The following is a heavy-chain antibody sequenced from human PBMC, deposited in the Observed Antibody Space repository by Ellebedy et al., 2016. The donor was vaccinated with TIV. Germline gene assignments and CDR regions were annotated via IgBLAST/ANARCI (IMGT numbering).Heavy chain of an antibody. V-gene: IGHV3-53*01. CDR3: ARDAADRGGKFDY. D-gene: IGHD2-15*01. J-gene: IGHJ4*02. Sequence: PGGSLRLSCAASGFTVSSNYMNWVRQAPGKGLEWVSVIYSGADGGDTYYADSVKGRFTISRDNSTNTLYLQMNSLSAEDTAVYYCARDAADRGGKFDYWGQGALVTVSS. CDR2: IYSGADGGDT. CDR1: GFTVSSNY.